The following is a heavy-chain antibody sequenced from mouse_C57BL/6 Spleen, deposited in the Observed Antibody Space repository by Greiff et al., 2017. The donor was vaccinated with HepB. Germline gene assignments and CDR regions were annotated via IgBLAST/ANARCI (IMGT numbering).Heavy chain of an antibody. CDR1: GFNIKDDY. J-gene: IGHJ4*01. CDR3: TTWTTVVAYYYAMDY. D-gene: IGHD1-1*01. V-gene: IGHV14-4*01. Sequence: EVQLQQSGAELVRPGASVKLSCTASGFNIKDDYMHWVKQRPEQGLEWIGWIDPENGDTEYASKFQGKATITADTSSNTAYLQLSSLTSEDTAVDYCTTWTTVVAYYYAMDYWGQGTSVTVSS. CDR2: IDPENGDT.